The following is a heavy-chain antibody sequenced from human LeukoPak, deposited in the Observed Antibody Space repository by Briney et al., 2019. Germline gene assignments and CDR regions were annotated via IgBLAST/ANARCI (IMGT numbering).Heavy chain of an antibody. CDR1: GFTFISYS. CDR2: VSSSSGSI. D-gene: IGHD3-9*01. CDR3: AKSADTYYDILTGYYTLYYFDY. V-gene: IGHV3-48*01. Sequence: GGSLRLSCAASGFTFISYSMNWVRQAPGKGPEWVSYVSSSSGSIYYADSVKGRFTISRDNAKNSLYLQMNSLRAEDTAVYYCAKSADTYYDILTGYYTLYYFDYWGQGTLVTVSS. J-gene: IGHJ4*02.